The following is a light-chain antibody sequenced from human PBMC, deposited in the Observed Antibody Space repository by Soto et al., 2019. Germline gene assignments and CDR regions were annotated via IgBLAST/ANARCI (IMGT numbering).Light chain of an antibody. CDR2: GAS. J-gene: IGKJ1*01. V-gene: IGKV3-15*01. Sequence: EIVMTQSPATLSVSPGERATLSCRASQSVSTNLAWYQQKPGQAPRLLIYGASGRATDISTRFTGSGSGTEFTLTISSLQSGDFAVYYCQQYNDWPRTFGQGTKVEIK. CDR3: QQYNDWPRT. CDR1: QSVSTN.